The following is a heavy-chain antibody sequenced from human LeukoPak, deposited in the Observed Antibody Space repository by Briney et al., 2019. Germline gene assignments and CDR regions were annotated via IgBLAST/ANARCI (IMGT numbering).Heavy chain of an antibody. J-gene: IGHJ4*02. CDR3: ARLGSSWDFFDF. V-gene: IGHV3-7*01. CDR1: GFTFSNYW. Sequence: AGGSLRLSCAASGFTFSNYWMSWVRQTPGKGLEWVANIKQDAGEIRYVDSVKGRFTISRDSAKNSVYLQMNSLRAEDTGVYYCARLGSSWDFFDFWGQGTLVTVS. CDR2: IKQDAGEI. D-gene: IGHD6-13*01.